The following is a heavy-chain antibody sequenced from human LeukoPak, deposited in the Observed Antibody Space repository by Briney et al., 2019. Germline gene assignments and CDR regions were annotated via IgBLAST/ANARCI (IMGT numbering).Heavy chain of an antibody. Sequence: SETLSLTSAVYGGSFSGYYWNWIRQPPGKGLEWIGEINHSGSTNYNPSLKSRVTISVDTSKNQFSLKLSSVTAADTAVYYCARVGPIVATIDDAFDIWGQGTMVTVSS. V-gene: IGHV4-34*01. CDR3: ARVGPIVATIDDAFDI. CDR2: INHSGST. CDR1: GGSFSGYY. D-gene: IGHD5-12*01. J-gene: IGHJ3*02.